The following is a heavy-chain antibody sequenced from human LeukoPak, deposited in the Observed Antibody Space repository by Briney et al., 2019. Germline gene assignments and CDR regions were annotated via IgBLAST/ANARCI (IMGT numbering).Heavy chain of an antibody. J-gene: IGHJ4*02. D-gene: IGHD1-26*01. CDR1: GGSSSGYY. V-gene: IGHV4-34*01. CDR2: INHSGST. Sequence: PSETLSLTCAVYGGSSSGYYWSWIRQPPGKGLEWIGEINHSGSTNYNPSLKSRVTISVDTSKNQFSLKLSSVTAADTAVYYCARGFGARDYWGQGTLVTVSS. CDR3: ARGFGARDY.